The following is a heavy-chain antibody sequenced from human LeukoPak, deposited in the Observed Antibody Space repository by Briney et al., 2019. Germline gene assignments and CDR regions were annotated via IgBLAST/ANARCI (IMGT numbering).Heavy chain of an antibody. CDR2: IYSGGST. V-gene: IGHV4-39*01. J-gene: IGHJ4*02. D-gene: IGHD3-10*01. CDR1: GGSISSSSYY. Sequence: PSETLSLTCTVSGGSISSSSYYWGWIRQPPGKGLQWIGSIYSGGSTYYNPSLKSRVTISVDTSKNQFSLTLTSVTAADTAVYYCARGYYGGFDYWGQGTLVTVSS. CDR3: ARGYYGGFDY.